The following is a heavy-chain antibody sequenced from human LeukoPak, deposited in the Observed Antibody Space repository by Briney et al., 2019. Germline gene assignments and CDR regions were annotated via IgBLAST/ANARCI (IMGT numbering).Heavy chain of an antibody. D-gene: IGHD3-22*01. V-gene: IGHV4-39*01. CDR3: ARSREYFDSSGYYPLVDY. CDR2: VYYSGST. J-gene: IGHJ4*02. CDR1: GGSISSSTTYY. Sequence: SETLSLTCTVSGGSISSSTTYYWGWIRQPPGKGLEWMGSVYYSGSTYYNPSLKSRVTISVDTSKNQFSLKLRSVTAADTAVYYCARSREYFDSSGYYPLVDYWGQGTLVTVSS.